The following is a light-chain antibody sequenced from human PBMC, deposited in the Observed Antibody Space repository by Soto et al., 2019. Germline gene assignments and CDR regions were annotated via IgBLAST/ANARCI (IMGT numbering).Light chain of an antibody. CDR2: GAS. J-gene: IGKJ3*01. CDR1: QSVTSSY. V-gene: IGKV3-20*01. CDR3: QQYGASPFT. Sequence: EIVLTQSPGTLSLSPGESVTLSCTATQSVTSSYLGWYRQKPGQAPRLLIYGASNRATGIPDRFGGSGSGTDFTLTITRLEPEDFGVYYCQQYGASPFTFGPGTKVEIK.